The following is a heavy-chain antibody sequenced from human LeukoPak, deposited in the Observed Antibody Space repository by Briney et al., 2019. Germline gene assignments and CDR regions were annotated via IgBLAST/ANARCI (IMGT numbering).Heavy chain of an antibody. V-gene: IGHV3-30*02. CDR1: GFTFRSYG. CDR3: AKDPTHFRVWDDYDNTRLNY. J-gene: IGHJ4*02. D-gene: IGHD3-22*01. CDR2: IRYDVNNK. Sequence: GGSLRLPCAASGFTFRSYGMHWVRQAPGKGLEWVAFIRYDVNNKYYADSVKVRFTISRDNSKNTVYLQMNRLRAEDTAAYYCAKDPTHFRVWDDYDNTRLNYWGQGTLVPVSS.